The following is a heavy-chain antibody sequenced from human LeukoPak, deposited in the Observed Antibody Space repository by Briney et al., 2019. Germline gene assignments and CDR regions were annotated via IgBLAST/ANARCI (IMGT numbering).Heavy chain of an antibody. CDR1: GFTFTSYD. V-gene: IGHV3-23*01. D-gene: IGHD6-19*01. CDR2: ISNGGDRA. CDR3: AKDSPRSSGWFYFDY. J-gene: IGHJ4*02. Sequence: PGGSLRLSCVASGFTFTSYDICWVRQAPGKGLEWVSGISNGGDRAYYADSVKGRFTISRDNSKNTLYLQMDSLRAEDTAVYFCAKDSPRSSGWFYFDYWGQGALVTVSS.